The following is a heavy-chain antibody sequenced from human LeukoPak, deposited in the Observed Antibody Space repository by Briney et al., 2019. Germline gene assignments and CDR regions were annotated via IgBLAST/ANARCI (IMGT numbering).Heavy chain of an antibody. D-gene: IGHD3-10*01. Sequence: SETLSLTCSVSGGSITRYYWSWIRQPPGKGLESIGYIYYSGTTNYNPSLKSRVTISLDTSKNQFSLKLSFVTAADTAVYFCARDGHYGSGLDYWGQGTLVTVSS. CDR2: IYYSGTT. CDR1: GGSITRYY. V-gene: IGHV4-59*01. J-gene: IGHJ4*02. CDR3: ARDGHYGSGLDY.